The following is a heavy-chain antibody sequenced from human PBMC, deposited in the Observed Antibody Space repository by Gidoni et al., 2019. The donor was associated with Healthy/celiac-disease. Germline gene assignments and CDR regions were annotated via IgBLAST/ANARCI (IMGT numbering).Heavy chain of an antibody. D-gene: IGHD6-13*01. Sequence: QVQLVPSGAEVKKPGSSVKVSCKASGGTFSSYAISLVRQAPGQGLEWIGGIIPRLGTANYAQKFQGRVTITADESMSTAYMELSSLRSEDTAVYYCARSPQQLVLEGNWFDPWGQGTLVTVSA. J-gene: IGHJ5*02. CDR1: GGTFSSYA. CDR2: IIPRLGTA. CDR3: ARSPQQLVLEGNWFDP. V-gene: IGHV1-69*01.